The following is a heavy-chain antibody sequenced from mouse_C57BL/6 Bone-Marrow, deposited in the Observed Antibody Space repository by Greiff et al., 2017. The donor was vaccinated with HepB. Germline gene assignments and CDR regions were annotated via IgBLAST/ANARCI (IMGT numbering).Heavy chain of an antibody. V-gene: IGHV2-6*01. D-gene: IGHD2-2*01. Sequence: VKVVESGPGLVAPSQSLSITCTVSGFSLTSYGVDWVRQSPGKGLEWLGVIWGVGSTNYNSALKSRLSISKDNSKSQVFLKMNSLQTDDTAMYYCASLYGYDGAWFAYWGQGTLVTVSA. CDR1: GFSLTSYG. CDR2: IWGVGST. J-gene: IGHJ3*01. CDR3: ASLYGYDGAWFAY.